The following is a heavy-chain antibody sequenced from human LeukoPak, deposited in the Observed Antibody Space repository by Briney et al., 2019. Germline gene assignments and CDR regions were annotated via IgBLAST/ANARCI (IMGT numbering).Heavy chain of an antibody. CDR3: AKGGGNELDI. J-gene: IGHJ3*02. V-gene: IGHV3-23*01. Sequence: GGSLRLSCAASGFTFSSYGMHWVRQAPGKGLEWVSTISGDAGTTYYADSVKGRFTISRDNSKNTLYLQMNGLRAEDTAVYYCAKGGGNELDIWGQGTLVTVSS. D-gene: IGHD3-16*01. CDR2: ISGDAGTT. CDR1: GFTFSSYG.